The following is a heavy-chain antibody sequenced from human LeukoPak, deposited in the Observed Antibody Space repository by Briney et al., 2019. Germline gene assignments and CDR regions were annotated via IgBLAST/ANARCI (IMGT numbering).Heavy chain of an antibody. J-gene: IGHJ5*02. CDR3: ARDSPYYYGSGSYQENWFDP. CDR2: ISAYNGNT. V-gene: IGHV1-18*01. D-gene: IGHD3-10*01. CDR1: GYTFTSYG. Sequence: ASVKVPCKASGYTFTSYGISWVRQAPGQGLEWMGWISAYNGNTNYAQKLQGRVTMTTDTSTRTAYMELRSLRSDDTAVYYCARDSPYYYGSGSYQENWFDPWGQGTLVTVSS.